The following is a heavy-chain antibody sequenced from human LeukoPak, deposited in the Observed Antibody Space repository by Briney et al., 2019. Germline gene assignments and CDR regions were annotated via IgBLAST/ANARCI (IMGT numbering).Heavy chain of an antibody. Sequence: ASVKVSCKASGYTFTSYGISWVRQAPGQGLEWMGWISAYNGNTNYAQKLQGRVTMTTDTSTSTAYMELRSLRSDDTAVYYCARTRGVVPASTSSAPPNWFDPWGQGTLVTVSS. D-gene: IGHD2-2*01. J-gene: IGHJ5*02. V-gene: IGHV1-18*01. CDR3: ARTRGVVPASTSSAPPNWFDP. CDR1: GYTFTSYG. CDR2: ISAYNGNT.